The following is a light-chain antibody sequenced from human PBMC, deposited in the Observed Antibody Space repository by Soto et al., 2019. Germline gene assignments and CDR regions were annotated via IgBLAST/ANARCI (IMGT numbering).Light chain of an antibody. CDR1: QGISSY. Sequence: DIQLTQSPSFLSASVGDRVTITCRASQGISSYLAWYQQKPGKAPKLLIYAASTLQSGVPSRFRGSGSGTEFTLTISSLQPEDFATYYCQQLNSYSTFGQGTRLEIK. V-gene: IGKV1-9*01. CDR2: AAS. CDR3: QQLNSYST. J-gene: IGKJ5*01.